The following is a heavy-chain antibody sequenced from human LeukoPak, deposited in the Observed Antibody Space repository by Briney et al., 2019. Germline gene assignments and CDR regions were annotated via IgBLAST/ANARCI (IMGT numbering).Heavy chain of an antibody. Sequence: SETLSLTCTVSGGSINSGAFYWSWIRQHPGKGLEWIGYIYYSGSNYYNPSLKSRVTISVDTSKNQFSLKLSSVTAADTAVYYCARDPSSFGGRFDPWGQGTLVAVSS. CDR1: GGSINSGAFY. CDR3: ARDPSSFGGRFDP. J-gene: IGHJ5*02. D-gene: IGHD3-10*01. V-gene: IGHV4-31*03. CDR2: IYYSGSN.